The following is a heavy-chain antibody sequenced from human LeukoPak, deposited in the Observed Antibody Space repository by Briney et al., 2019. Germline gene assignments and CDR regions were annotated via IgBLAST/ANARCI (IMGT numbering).Heavy chain of an antibody. V-gene: IGHV4-34*01. Sequence: SETLSLTCAVYGGSFTGYYGNWIRQPPGKGLEWIGEIYHSGSTNYNPSLKSRVTISVDKSKNQFSLKLSSVTAADTAVYYCARETGILTGLDAFDIWGQGTMVTVSS. CDR1: GGSFTGYY. CDR2: IYHSGST. CDR3: ARETGILTGLDAFDI. D-gene: IGHD3-9*01. J-gene: IGHJ3*02.